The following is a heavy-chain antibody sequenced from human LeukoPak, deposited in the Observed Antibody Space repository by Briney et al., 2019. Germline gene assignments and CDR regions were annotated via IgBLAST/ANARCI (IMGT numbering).Heavy chain of an antibody. CDR2: TRNKVNSYTT. D-gene: IGHD4/OR15-4a*01. V-gene: IGHV3-72*01. J-gene: IGHJ4*02. CDR1: GFTFSDHY. Sequence: GGSLRLSCAASGFTFSDHYIDWVRQAPGKGLEWVARTRNKVNSYTTAYAASVTGRFTVSRDGSSNSVYLQMNGLKIEDTAVYYCARSMYGEGRRIIDFDYWGQGSLLTVSS. CDR3: ARSMYGEGRRIIDFDY.